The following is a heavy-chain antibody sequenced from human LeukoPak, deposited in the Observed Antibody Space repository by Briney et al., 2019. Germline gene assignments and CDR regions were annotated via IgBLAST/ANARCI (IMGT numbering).Heavy chain of an antibody. D-gene: IGHD3-10*01. CDR2: ISAYNGNT. Sequence: GASVKVSCKASGYTFTSYGISWVRQAPGQGPEWMGWISAYNGNTNYAQKFQGRVTITADESTSTAYMELSSLRSEDTAVYYCARGGDGDYWGQGTLVTVSS. V-gene: IGHV1-18*01. J-gene: IGHJ4*02. CDR3: ARGGDGDY. CDR1: GYTFTSYG.